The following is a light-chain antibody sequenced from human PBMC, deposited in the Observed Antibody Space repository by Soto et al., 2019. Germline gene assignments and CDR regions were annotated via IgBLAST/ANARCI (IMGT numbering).Light chain of an antibody. J-gene: IGKJ2*01. CDR1: QSVSSIY. V-gene: IGKV3-20*01. Sequence: EIVLTQSPGTLSLSPGERATLSCRASQSVSSIYLAWYQQKPGQAPRLLIYGASSRATGIPDRFSGSGSGTDFTLTISRLEPEDFAVYYCQQYGDSRTFGQGTELEIK. CDR3: QQYGDSRT. CDR2: GAS.